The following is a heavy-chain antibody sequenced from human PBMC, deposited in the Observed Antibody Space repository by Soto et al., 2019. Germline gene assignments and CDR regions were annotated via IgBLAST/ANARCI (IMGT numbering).Heavy chain of an antibody. Sequence: GGSLRLSCAASGFTFSSYGMHWVRQAPGKGLEWVAVISYDGSNKYYADSVKGRFTISRDNSKNTLYLQMNSLRAEDTAVYYCANRGTRGYGEYFQHWGQGTLVTVSS. CDR1: GFTFSSYG. CDR3: ANRGTRGYGEYFQH. CDR2: ISYDGSNK. D-gene: IGHD3-16*01. V-gene: IGHV3-30*18. J-gene: IGHJ1*01.